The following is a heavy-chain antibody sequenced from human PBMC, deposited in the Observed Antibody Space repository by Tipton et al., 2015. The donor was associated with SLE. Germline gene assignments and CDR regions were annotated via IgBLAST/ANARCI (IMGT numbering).Heavy chain of an antibody. Sequence: TLSLTCTVFGGSVSSDSHYWSWIRQPPGKGLEYIGYIYHRGSTNSNPSLKSRVTISVDTSKNQFSLKLSSVTAADTAVYYCVRVTYNSSSFYFDYWGQGTLVTVSS. CDR2: IYHRGST. J-gene: IGHJ4*02. CDR3: VRVTYNSSSFYFDY. V-gene: IGHV4-61*01. CDR1: GGSVSSDSHY. D-gene: IGHD6-6*01.